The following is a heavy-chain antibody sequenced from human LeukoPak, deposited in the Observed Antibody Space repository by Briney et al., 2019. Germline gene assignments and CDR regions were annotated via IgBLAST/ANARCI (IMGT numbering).Heavy chain of an antibody. D-gene: IGHD2-15*01. CDR3: ARRLDLVAGAFDY. CDR2: ISDDGSNQ. V-gene: IGHV3-30-3*01. Sequence: GGSLRLSCAASGFTFSNYAIHWVRQAPGKGLEWVAFISDDGSNQNYADSVKGRFTMSRDNSKNTLYLQMNSLRAEDTAVYYCARRLDLVAGAFDYWGQGTLVTVSS. CDR1: GFTFSNYA. J-gene: IGHJ4*02.